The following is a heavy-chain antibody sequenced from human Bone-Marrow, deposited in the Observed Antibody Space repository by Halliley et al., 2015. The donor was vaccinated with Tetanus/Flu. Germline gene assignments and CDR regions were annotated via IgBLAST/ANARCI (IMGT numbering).Heavy chain of an antibody. CDR3: ARDMPFDS. V-gene: IGHV4-59*01. D-gene: IGHD2-2*01. Sequence: PGKGLEWIAYIYDSGSTNSNPSLKNRVTISVDTSKNQFSLKLSSVTAADTAVYYCARDMPFDSWGQGISVTVSS. J-gene: IGHJ4*02. CDR2: IYDSGST.